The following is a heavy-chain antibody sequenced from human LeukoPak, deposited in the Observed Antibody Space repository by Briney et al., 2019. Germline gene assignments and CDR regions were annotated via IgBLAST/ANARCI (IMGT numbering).Heavy chain of an antibody. D-gene: IGHD2-21*02. CDR2: ISGGGGSGVNT. CDR1: GFTFNNYA. Sequence: GGSLRLSCAASGFTFNNYAMNWARQAPGRGLEWVSGISGGGGSGVNTYYADSVKGRFTISRDSSMNTLYLQMGNLRAEDTAVYYCASGCAGDCSQTGFDYWGQGTLVTVSS. J-gene: IGHJ4*02. CDR3: ASGCAGDCSQTGFDY. V-gene: IGHV3-23*01.